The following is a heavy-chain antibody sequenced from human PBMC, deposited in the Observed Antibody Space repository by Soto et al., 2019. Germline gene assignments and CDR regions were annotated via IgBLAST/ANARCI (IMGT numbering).Heavy chain of an antibody. D-gene: IGHD3-9*01. CDR3: ARVVRYFDTPYGMDV. V-gene: IGHV3-23*01. Sequence: GGSLRLSCAASGVTCGSYAMSWDRQAPGKGLEWVSGIGGSGGNTYYADSVKGRFTISRDNSKNTLFLQMNSLRAEDTAEYYCARVVRYFDTPYGMDVWGQGTTVTVSS. J-gene: IGHJ6*02. CDR1: GVTCGSYA. CDR2: IGGSGGNT.